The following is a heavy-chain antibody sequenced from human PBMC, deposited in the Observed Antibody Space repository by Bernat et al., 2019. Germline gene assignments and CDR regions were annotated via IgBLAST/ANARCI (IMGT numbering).Heavy chain of an antibody. CDR3: TRYSRYYYDSSGYSPPFDY. J-gene: IGHJ4*02. Sequence: EVQLVESGGGLVKPGRSLRLSCTASGFTFGDYAMSWFRQAPGKGLEWGGFIRSKAYGGTTEYAASVKGRFTISRDDSKSIAYLQMNSLKTEDTAVYYCTRYSRYYYDSSGYSPPFDYWGQGTLVTVSS. D-gene: IGHD3-22*01. CDR1: GFTFGDYA. CDR2: IRSKAYGGTT. V-gene: IGHV3-49*05.